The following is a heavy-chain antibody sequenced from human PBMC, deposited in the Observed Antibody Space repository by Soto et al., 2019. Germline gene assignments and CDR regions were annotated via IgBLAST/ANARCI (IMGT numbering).Heavy chain of an antibody. Sequence: SETLSLTCTVSGVSISSYYWSWIRQPPGKGLEWIGYIYYSGSTNYNPSLKSRVTISVDTSKNQFSLKLSSVTAADTAVYYCAREGCSGGSCYSKNWFDPWGQGTLVTVS. CDR1: GVSISSYY. CDR2: IYYSGST. D-gene: IGHD2-15*01. CDR3: AREGCSGGSCYSKNWFDP. V-gene: IGHV4-59*01. J-gene: IGHJ5*02.